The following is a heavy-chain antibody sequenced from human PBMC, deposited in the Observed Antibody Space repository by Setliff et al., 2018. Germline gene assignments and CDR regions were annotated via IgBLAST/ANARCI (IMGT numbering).Heavy chain of an antibody. D-gene: IGHD3-16*01. Sequence: ASVKVSCKASGYTFTGYYMYWVRQAPGQGLEWMGRINPSSGGTIYAQKFQGRVTMTSDTSISTAYMELGRLRSDDTAVYFCARDGGGDSEAFDIWGQGTMVTVSS. CDR1: GYTFTGYY. V-gene: IGHV1-2*06. CDR2: INPSSGGT. J-gene: IGHJ3*02. CDR3: ARDGGGDSEAFDI.